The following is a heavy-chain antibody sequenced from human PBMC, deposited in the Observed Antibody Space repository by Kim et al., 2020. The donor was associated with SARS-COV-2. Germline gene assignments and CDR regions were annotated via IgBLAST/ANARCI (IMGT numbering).Heavy chain of an antibody. CDR2: INHSGSI. D-gene: IGHD2-2*02. CDR1: GGSFSGCD. J-gene: IGHJ6*02. Sequence: SETLSLTCTVYGGSFSGCDWCWSRKPPGQGLGLVGKINHSGSINYNPSLKSRVTISIDTSKNQFSLKLTSVPAADTGFYFCASGRAGVVPSPILGIGPHYAYFIMDVWRDGTTVTVSS. CDR3: ASGRAGVVPSPILGIGPHYAYFIMDV. V-gene: IGHV4-34*01.